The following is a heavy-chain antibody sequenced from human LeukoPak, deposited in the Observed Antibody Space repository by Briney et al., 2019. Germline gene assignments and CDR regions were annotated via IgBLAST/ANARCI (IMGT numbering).Heavy chain of an antibody. J-gene: IGHJ5*01. Sequence: SVKVSCKASGFTFTTSAVQRVGQARAQPLEWIGWIVGGSGNTNYAQKSQERVTITRDMSTSTADMELSSLRSEDTAVYYCAADDVQRGSYPNWFASWGQGTLVTVSS. D-gene: IGHD1-26*01. CDR3: AADDVQRGSYPNWFAS. CDR1: GFTFTTSA. V-gene: IGHV1-58*01. CDR2: IVGGSGNT.